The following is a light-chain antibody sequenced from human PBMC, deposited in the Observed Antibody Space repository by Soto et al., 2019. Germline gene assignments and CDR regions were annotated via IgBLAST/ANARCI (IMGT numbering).Light chain of an antibody. CDR3: SSYSTRDSLYV. Sequence: QSALTQPASVSGSPGQSITISCTGTSSDVGSYNLVSWYQQHPGKAPKLMIYEGSKRPSGVSNRFSGFKSGNTASLTISGLQAEDEADYYCSSYSTRDSLYVFGTGTKLTVL. CDR2: EGS. CDR1: SSDVGSYNL. J-gene: IGLJ1*01. V-gene: IGLV2-14*02.